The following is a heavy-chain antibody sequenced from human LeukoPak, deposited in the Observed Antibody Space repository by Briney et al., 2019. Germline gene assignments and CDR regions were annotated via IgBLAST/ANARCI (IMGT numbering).Heavy chain of an antibody. CDR2: IKQDGSEK. CDR3: ARDNRGYSYAYNWFDP. CDR1: GFTFSSYA. J-gene: IGHJ5*02. D-gene: IGHD5-18*01. V-gene: IGHV3-7*01. Sequence: PGGSLRLSCAASGFTFSSYAMHWVRQAPGKGLEWVANIKQDGSEKYYVDSVKGRFTISRDNAKNSLYLQMNSLRAEDTAVYYCARDNRGYSYAYNWFDPWGQGTLVTVSS.